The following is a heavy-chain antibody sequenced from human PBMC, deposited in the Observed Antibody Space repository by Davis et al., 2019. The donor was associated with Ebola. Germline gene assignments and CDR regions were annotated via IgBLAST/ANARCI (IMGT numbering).Heavy chain of an antibody. J-gene: IGHJ4*02. CDR3: ATTQWLREFDN. V-gene: IGHV3-53*05. Sequence: GGSLRLSCAASGFIVSKKCMGWVRQAPGKGLEWVSVIYDHSTAYADSVRGRFIISRDKSNNTLYLEMNSLRVDDTAVYYCATTQWLREFDNWGQGTLVTVSS. CDR1: GFIVSKKC. CDR2: IYDHST. D-gene: IGHD6-19*01.